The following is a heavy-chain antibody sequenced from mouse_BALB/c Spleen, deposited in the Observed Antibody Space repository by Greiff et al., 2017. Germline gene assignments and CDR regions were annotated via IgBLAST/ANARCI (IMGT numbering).Heavy chain of an antibody. CDR1: GFTFSSYG. CDR3: ARRELLRAMDY. D-gene: IGHD1-1*01. CDR2: ISSGGSYT. V-gene: IGHV5-6*01. Sequence: EVHLVESGGDLVKPGGSLKLSCAASGFTFSSYGMSWVRQTPDKRLEWVATISSGGSYTYYPDSVKGRFTISRDNAKNTLYLQMSSLKSEDTAMYYCARRELLRAMDYWGQGTSVTVSS. J-gene: IGHJ4*01.